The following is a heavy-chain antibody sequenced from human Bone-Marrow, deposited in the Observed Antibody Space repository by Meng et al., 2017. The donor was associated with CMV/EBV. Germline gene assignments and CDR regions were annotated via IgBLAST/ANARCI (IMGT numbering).Heavy chain of an antibody. Sequence: SCKASGYTFTGYYMHWVRQAPGKGLEWVAVIWYDGSNKYYADSVKGRFTISRDNSKTTLYLQMNSLRAEDTAVYYCAKDLEFSQYYDFWSGRYGMDVWGQGTTVTVSS. CDR2: IWYDGSNK. V-gene: IGHV3-33*06. D-gene: IGHD3-3*01. J-gene: IGHJ6*02. CDR3: AKDLEFSQYYDFWSGRYGMDV. CDR1: GYTFTGYY.